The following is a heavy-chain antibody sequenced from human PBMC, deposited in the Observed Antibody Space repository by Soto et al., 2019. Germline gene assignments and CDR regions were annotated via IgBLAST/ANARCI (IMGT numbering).Heavy chain of an antibody. CDR3: ARESGLSIAGLGTFDI. CDR1: GGSITRGVYY. V-gene: IGHV4-31*03. CDR2: IYHSGNT. Sequence: QVQLQESGPGLVKPSQTLSLTCTVSGGSITRGVYYWSWIRQHPGKGLEWIGYIYHSGNTKYNPSLKSRVSMSVDTSKNQFSLKLSSVTAADTAVYFCARESGLSIAGLGTFDIWGQGTMVTVSS. J-gene: IGHJ3*02. D-gene: IGHD6-6*01.